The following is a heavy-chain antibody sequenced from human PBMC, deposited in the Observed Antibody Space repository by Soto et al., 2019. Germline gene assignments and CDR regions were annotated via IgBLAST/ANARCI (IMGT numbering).Heavy chain of an antibody. D-gene: IGHD3-3*01. J-gene: IGHJ6*02. Sequence: ASVKVSCKASGYTFTGYYMHWVRQAPGQGLEWMGWINPNSGGTNYAQKFQGRVTMTRDTSISTAYMELSRLRSDDTAVYYCARSGAPLRLLAWLSPTYYYGMDVWGQGTTVTVSS. CDR3: ARSGAPLRLLAWLSPTYYYGMDV. CDR1: GYTFTGYY. CDR2: INPNSGGT. V-gene: IGHV1-2*02.